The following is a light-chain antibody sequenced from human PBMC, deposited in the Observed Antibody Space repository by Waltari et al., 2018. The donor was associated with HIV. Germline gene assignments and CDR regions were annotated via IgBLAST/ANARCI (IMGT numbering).Light chain of an antibody. V-gene: IGKV3-20*01. CDR2: AAS. J-gene: IGKJ1*01. CDR1: QRVSTSNH. CDR3: QHYGSSPT. Sequence: IVLTQSPGTLSLSPGERATLSCRASQRVSTSNHLAWYQQKPGQAPRLLIYAASNRVTGIPDRFSGGGSGTDFTLTISRLEPEDLAVYYCQHYGSSPTFGQGTKVEIK.